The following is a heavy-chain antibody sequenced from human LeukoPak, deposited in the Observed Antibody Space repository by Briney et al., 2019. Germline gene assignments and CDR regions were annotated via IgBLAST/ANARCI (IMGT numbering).Heavy chain of an antibody. D-gene: IGHD5-24*01. CDR1: GYSISSGYY. CDR2: IYHSGST. CDR3: ARDRLQFRVSFDY. Sequence: SETLSLTCAVSGYSISSGYYWGWIRQPPGKGLEWIGSIYHSGSTYYNPSLKSRVTISVDTSKNQFSPKLSPVTAAHTAVYYCARDRLQFRVSFDYWGQGTLVTVSS. J-gene: IGHJ4*02. V-gene: IGHV4-38-2*02.